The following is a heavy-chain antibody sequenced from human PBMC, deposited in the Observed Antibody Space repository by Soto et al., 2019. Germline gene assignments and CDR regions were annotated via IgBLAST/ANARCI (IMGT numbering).Heavy chain of an antibody. V-gene: IGHV2-5*02. CDR1: GFSLTTSPVG. D-gene: IGHD1-7*01. Sequence: QITLKESGPTLVKPTQTLTLTCTFSGFSLTTSPVGVGWIRQPPGKALECLALIYWDDDKRYSPSLKSRLTIPKDTSKNQVVLTMTDMDPVDTATYYCAHRRAMGSNWNYGDFDYWGQGTVVTVSS. CDR2: IYWDDDK. J-gene: IGHJ4*02. CDR3: AHRRAMGSNWNYGDFDY.